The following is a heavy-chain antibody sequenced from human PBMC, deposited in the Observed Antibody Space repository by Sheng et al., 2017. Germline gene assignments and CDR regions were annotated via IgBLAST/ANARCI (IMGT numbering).Heavy chain of an antibody. D-gene: IGHD6-13*01. Sequence: EVQLVESGGGLVKPGGSLRLSCAASGFTFSSYSMNWVRQAPGKGLEWVSSISSSSSYIYYADSVKGRFTISRDNAKNSLYLQMNSLRAEDTAVYYCASRIAAAGVYWGQGTLVTVSS. CDR3: ASRIAAAGVY. CDR2: ISSSSSYI. V-gene: IGHV3-21*01. J-gene: IGHJ4*02. CDR1: GFTFSSYS.